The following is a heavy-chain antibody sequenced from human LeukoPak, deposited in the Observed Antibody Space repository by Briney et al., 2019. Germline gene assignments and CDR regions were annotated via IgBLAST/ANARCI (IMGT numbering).Heavy chain of an antibody. CDR3: ARAGRRILRFLEWPNGPDY. CDR2: INHSGST. V-gene: IGHV4-34*01. D-gene: IGHD3-3*01. J-gene: IGHJ4*02. CDR1: GGSFSGYY. Sequence: TSEALSLTCAVYGGSFSGYYWSWIRQPPGKGLEWIGEINHSGSTNYNPSLKSRVTISVDTSTNQFSLKLSSVTAADTAVYYCARAGRRILRFLEWPNGPDYWGQGTLATVSS.